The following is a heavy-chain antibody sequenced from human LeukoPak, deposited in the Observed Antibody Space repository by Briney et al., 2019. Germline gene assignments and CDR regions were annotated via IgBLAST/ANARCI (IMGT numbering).Heavy chain of an antibody. J-gene: IGHJ3*02. CDR1: GYTFTSYG. V-gene: IGHV1-18*01. D-gene: IGHD6-19*01. CDR3: AKDRDSRDWYKDAFDI. CDR2: ISAYNGNT. Sequence: GASVKVSCKASGYTFTSYGISWVRQAPGQGLEWMGWISAYNGNTNYAQKLQGRVTMTTDTSTSTAYMELRSLRSDDTAIYYCAKDRDSRDWYKDAFDIWGQGTMVTVSS.